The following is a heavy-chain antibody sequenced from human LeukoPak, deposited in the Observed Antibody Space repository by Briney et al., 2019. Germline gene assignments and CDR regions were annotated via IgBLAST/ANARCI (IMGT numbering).Heavy chain of an antibody. D-gene: IGHD5-12*01. CDR2: ISSSSSYI. Sequence: GGSLRLSCAASGFTFSSYSMNWVRQAPGKGLEWVSSISSSSSYIYYADSVKGRFTISRDNAKNSLYLQMYSLRAEDTAVYYCATVATGGYNWFDPWGQGTLVTVSS. V-gene: IGHV3-21*01. J-gene: IGHJ5*02. CDR1: GFTFSSYS. CDR3: ATVATGGYNWFDP.